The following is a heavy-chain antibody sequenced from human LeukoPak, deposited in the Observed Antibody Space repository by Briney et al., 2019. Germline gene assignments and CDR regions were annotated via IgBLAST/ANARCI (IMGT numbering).Heavy chain of an antibody. V-gene: IGHV3-48*04. CDR3: AREKEAVLLYYMDV. CDR2: ISSSSSTI. J-gene: IGHJ6*03. CDR1: GFTFSSYS. Sequence: GGSLRLSCAASGFTFSSYSMNWVRQAPGKGLEWVSYISSSSSTIYYADSVKGRFTISRDNAKNSLYLQMNSLRAEDTAVYYCAREKEAVLLYYMDVWGKGTTVTVSS. D-gene: IGHD2/OR15-2a*01.